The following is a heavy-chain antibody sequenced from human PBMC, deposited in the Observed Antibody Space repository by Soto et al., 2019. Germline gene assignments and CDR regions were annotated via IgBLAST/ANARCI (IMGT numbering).Heavy chain of an antibody. Sequence: QVQLQQWGAGLLKPSETLSLTCAVYGGSFSGYYWSWIRQPPGKGLEWIGEINHSGSTNYNPSLKSRVTISVDTAKNQFYLKLSSVTAADPAVYYCARPTRQWLGLRYYYGMDVWGQGTTVTVSS. J-gene: IGHJ6*02. CDR1: GGSFSGYY. CDR2: INHSGST. D-gene: IGHD6-19*01. CDR3: ARPTRQWLGLRYYYGMDV. V-gene: IGHV4-34*01.